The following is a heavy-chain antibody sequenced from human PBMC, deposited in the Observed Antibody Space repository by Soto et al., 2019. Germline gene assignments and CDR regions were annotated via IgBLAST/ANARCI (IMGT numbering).Heavy chain of an antibody. Sequence: ASVKVSCKASGYTFTSYGVSWVRQAPGQGLEWMGWISAYNGNTNYAQKLQGRVTMTTDTSTSTAYMELRSLRSDDTAVYYCAREPTQYSSGWYDAGGPCAAYWGQGTLVTVSS. CDR3: AREPTQYSSGWYDAGGPCAAY. V-gene: IGHV1-18*04. CDR2: ISAYNGNT. CDR1: GYTFTSYG. D-gene: IGHD6-19*01. J-gene: IGHJ4*02.